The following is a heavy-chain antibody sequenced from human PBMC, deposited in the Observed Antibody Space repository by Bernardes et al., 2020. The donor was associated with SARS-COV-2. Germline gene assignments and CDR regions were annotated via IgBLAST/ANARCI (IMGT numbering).Heavy chain of an antibody. D-gene: IGHD6-6*01. J-gene: IGHJ4*02. Sequence: GGSLRLSCGASGFTFSAYWMSWVRQAPGKGLEWVANIQKDGTEKNYVDSVKGRFTISRDNVKNSLFLQMDSLRVEDTAVYYCAGNLIAAAPGDSWGQGTLVTVSS. CDR2: IQKDGTEK. CDR1: GFTFSAYW. CDR3: AGNLIAAAPGDS. V-gene: IGHV3-7*01.